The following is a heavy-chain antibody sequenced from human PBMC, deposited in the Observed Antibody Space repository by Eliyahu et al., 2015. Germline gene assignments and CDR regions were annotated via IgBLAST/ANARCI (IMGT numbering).Heavy chain of an antibody. D-gene: IGHD6-6*01. V-gene: IGHV4-39*01. CDR3: ARQSPSAYYYFGMDV. CDR1: GGXVXXSTXX. J-gene: IGHJ6*02. CDR2: IYYSGST. Sequence: QLQLQESGPGLVKPSETLSLTCNVGGGXVXXSTXXWAWIRQAPGKGXEWIGNIYYSGSTSYNPSLAGRVSISVGTSDNQFSLALFSVTAADTAVYYCARQSPSAYYYFGMDVWGQGTTVIVSS.